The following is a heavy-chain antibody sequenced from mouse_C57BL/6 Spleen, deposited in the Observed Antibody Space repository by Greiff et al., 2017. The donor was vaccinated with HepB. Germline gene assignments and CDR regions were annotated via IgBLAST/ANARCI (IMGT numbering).Heavy chain of an antibody. CDR1: GFTFSDYG. Sequence: EVQVVESGGGLVKPGGSLKLSCAASGFTFSDYGMHWVRQAPEKGLEWVAYISSGSSTIYYADTVKGRFTISRDNDKNTLFLQMTSLRSEDTAMYYCARKIYYGYGYAMDYWGQGTSVTVSS. CDR3: ARKIYYGYGYAMDY. CDR2: ISSGSSTI. V-gene: IGHV5-17*01. J-gene: IGHJ4*01. D-gene: IGHD2-2*01.